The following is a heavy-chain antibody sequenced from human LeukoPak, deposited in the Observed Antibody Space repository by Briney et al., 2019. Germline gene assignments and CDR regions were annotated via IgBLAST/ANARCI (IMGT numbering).Heavy chain of an antibody. Sequence: ASVKVSCKVSGYTLTELSMHWERQAPGKGLEWMGGFDPEDGETIYAQKFQGRVTMTEDTSTDTAYMELSSLRSEDTAVYYCATHPCPRGSCYGYFDYWGQGTLVTVSS. J-gene: IGHJ4*02. CDR2: FDPEDGET. CDR3: ATHPCPRGSCYGYFDY. CDR1: GYTLTELS. V-gene: IGHV1-24*01. D-gene: IGHD2-15*01.